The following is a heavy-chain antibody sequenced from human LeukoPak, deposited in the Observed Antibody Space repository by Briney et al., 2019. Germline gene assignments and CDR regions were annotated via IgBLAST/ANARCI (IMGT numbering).Heavy chain of an antibody. CDR1: GFTFSGYS. J-gene: IGHJ4*02. CDR3: ARDVAIFGVVIQYYFDY. CDR2: MKQDGSEQ. D-gene: IGHD3-3*01. V-gene: IGHV3-7*01. Sequence: GGSLRLSCAASGFTFSGYSMSWVRQAPGKGLEWVANMKQDGSEQYYVDSVKGRFTISRDNAKNSMYLQMNSLRAEDTAVYYCARDVAIFGVVIQYYFDYWGQGTLVTVSS.